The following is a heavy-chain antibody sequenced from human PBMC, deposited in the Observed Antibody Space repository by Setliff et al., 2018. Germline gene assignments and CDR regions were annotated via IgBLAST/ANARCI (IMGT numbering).Heavy chain of an antibody. V-gene: IGHV3-30*02. CDR3: LGAGTCSY. J-gene: IGHJ4*02. Sequence: LGESLKISCAASGFIFSGYGMHWVRQAPGKGLEWVAFIRYDGSNSYYADSVKGRFTLSRDNSNHILYMQMNSLRAEDTAVYYCLGAGTCSYWGQGTRVTVSS. CDR2: IRYDGSNS. D-gene: IGHD3-10*02. CDR1: GFIFSGYG.